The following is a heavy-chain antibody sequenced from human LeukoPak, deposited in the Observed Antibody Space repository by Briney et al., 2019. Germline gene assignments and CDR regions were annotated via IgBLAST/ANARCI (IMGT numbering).Heavy chain of an antibody. CDR2: IYTSGST. CDR3: ARDLIGEVGATSWLDP. Sequence: SETLSLTCTVSGGSISSYYWSWIRQPAGKGLEWIGRIYTSGSTNYNPSLKSRVTMSVDTSKNQFSLKLSSVTAADTAVYYCARDLIGEVGATSWLDPWGQGTLVTVSS. V-gene: IGHV4-4*07. J-gene: IGHJ5*02. D-gene: IGHD1-26*01. CDR1: GGSISSYY.